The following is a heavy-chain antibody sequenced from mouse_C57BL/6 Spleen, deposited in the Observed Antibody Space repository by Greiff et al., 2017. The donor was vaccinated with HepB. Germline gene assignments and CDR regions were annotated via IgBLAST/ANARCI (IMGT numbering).Heavy chain of an antibody. CDR3: ARSIYYGNYVDAMDY. V-gene: IGHV1-66*01. CDR2: IYPGSGNT. Sequence: QVQLQQSGPELVKPGASVKISCKASGYSFTSYYIHWVKQRPGQGLEWIGWIYPGSGNTKYNEKFKGKATLTADTSSSTAYMQLSSLTSEDSAVYYCARSIYYGNYVDAMDYWGQGTSVTVSS. CDR1: GYSFTSYY. D-gene: IGHD2-1*01. J-gene: IGHJ4*01.